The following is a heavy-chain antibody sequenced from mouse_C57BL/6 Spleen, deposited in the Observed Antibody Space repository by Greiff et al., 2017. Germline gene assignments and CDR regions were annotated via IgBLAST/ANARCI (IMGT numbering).Heavy chain of an antibody. J-gene: IGHJ3*01. Sequence: QVTLKESGPGLLQSSQSLSLSCYFSGFSLSTSGMGVSWLRQPSGQGLVWLAHIYWDDDKRYNPSLKSRLTISKKTSRNPVFLKITSVDTADTATYYCAGYSSWFAYWGQGTLVTVSA. CDR2: IYWDDDK. V-gene: IGHV8-12*01. D-gene: IGHD2-12*01. CDR1: GFSLSTSGMG. CDR3: AGYSSWFAY.